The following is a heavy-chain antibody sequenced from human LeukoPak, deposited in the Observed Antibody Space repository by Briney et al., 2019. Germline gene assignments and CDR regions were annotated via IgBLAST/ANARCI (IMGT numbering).Heavy chain of an antibody. CDR1: GGSISSYY. Sequence: PSETLSPTCTVSGGSISSYYWSWIRQPPGKGLEWIGYIYYSGTTNYNPSLKSRVTISVDTSKDQFSLKLSSVTAADTAVYYCARENVRQFDYWGQGTLVTVSS. J-gene: IGHJ4*02. D-gene: IGHD1-1*01. CDR3: ARENVRQFDY. V-gene: IGHV4-59*01. CDR2: IYYSGTT.